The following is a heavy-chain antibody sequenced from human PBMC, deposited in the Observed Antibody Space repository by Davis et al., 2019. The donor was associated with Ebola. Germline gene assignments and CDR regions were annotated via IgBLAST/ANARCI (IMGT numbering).Heavy chain of an antibody. J-gene: IGHJ4*02. D-gene: IGHD4-23*01. CDR3: ARGKEYGGPTDY. Sequence: SVQVSCKASAGTFSSYAISWVRQAPGQGLEWMGGIIPIFGTANYAQKFQGRVTITADESTSTAYMELSSLRSEDTAVYYCARGKEYGGPTDYWGQGTLVTVSS. V-gene: IGHV1-69*13. CDR1: AGTFSSYA. CDR2: IIPIFGTA.